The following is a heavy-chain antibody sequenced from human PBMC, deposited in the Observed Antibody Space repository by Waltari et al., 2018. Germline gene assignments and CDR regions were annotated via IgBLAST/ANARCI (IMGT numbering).Heavy chain of an antibody. J-gene: IGHJ5*02. CDR3: ARDGTAMVTP. CDR2: IYHSGST. Sequence: QVQLQESGPGLVKPSETLSLTCTVSGYSISSGYSWGWIRQPPGKGLEWIGSIYHSGSTYYNPSLKSRVTISVDTSKNQFSLKLSSVTAADTAVYYCARDGTAMVTPWGKGTLVTVSS. CDR1: GYSISSGYS. V-gene: IGHV4-38-2*02. D-gene: IGHD5-18*01.